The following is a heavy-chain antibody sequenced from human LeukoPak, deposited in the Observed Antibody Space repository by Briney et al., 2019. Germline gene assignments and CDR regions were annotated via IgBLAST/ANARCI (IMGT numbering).Heavy chain of an antibody. D-gene: IGHD3-10*01. CDR3: ARRLGRKFGERFYYYHYMDV. CDR1: GGSFSGYY. CDR2: INHSGST. Sequence: SETLSLTCAVYGGSFSGYYWSWIRQSPGKGLEWIGEINHSGSTRYNPSLKSRVTISVDTSKNQFSLKVSSVTAADTAVYYCARRLGRKFGERFYYYHYMDVWGKGTTVTISS. J-gene: IGHJ6*03. V-gene: IGHV4-34*01.